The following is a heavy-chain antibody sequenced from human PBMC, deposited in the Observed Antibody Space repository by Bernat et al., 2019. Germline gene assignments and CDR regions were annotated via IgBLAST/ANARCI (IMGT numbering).Heavy chain of an antibody. CDR1: GFTFSSYA. CDR2: ISYDGSNK. D-gene: IGHD4-17*01. V-gene: IGHV3-30-3*01. CDR3: ARGIDYGVRDYYNGMDV. Sequence: QVQLVESGGGVVQPGRSLRLSCAASGFTFSSYAMHWVRQAPGKGLEWVAVISYDGSNKYYAESVKGRFTISRDNSKNTLYLQMNSLRAEDTAEYYCARGIDYGVRDYYNGMDVWGQGNTVTVSS. J-gene: IGHJ6*02.